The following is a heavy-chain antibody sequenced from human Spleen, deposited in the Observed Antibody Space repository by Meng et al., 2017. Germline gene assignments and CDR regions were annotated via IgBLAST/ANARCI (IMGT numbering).Heavy chain of an antibody. Sequence: GGSLRLSCTVSGFTFSSYAMHWVRQAPGKGPEWVAFISFDGSEKYYADSVRGRFTISRDNSKNTLYLQMNSLRPEDTAVYYCARDDCGSTSCYIDSWGQGTLVTGSS. CDR1: GFTFSSYA. J-gene: IGHJ4*02. CDR2: ISFDGSEK. D-gene: IGHD2-2*01. V-gene: IGHV3-30*04. CDR3: ARDDCGSTSCYIDS.